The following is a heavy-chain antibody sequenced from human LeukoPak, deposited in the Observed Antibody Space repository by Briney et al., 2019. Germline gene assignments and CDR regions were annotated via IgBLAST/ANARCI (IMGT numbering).Heavy chain of an antibody. CDR3: ARGEGAYRNWFDP. Sequence: ASVKVSCKASGYTFTGYYMHWVRQAPGQGLEWMGWINPNSGGTNYAQKFQGRVTMTRDTSISTAYMELSRLRSDDTAVYYCARGEGAYRNWFDPWGQGTLVTVSS. J-gene: IGHJ5*02. V-gene: IGHV1-2*02. CDR1: GYTFTGYY. CDR2: INPNSGGT. D-gene: IGHD2-2*01.